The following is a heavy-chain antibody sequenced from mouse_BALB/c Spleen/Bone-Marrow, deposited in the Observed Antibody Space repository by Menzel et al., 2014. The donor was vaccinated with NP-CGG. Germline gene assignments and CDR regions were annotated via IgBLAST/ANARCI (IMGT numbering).Heavy chain of an antibody. Sequence: EVKVVESGGGLVQPGGSLKLSCAASGLDFSRYWMNWVRQAPGNGLEWIGEINPDSSTINYTPSLKDKFIISRDNAKNTLYLQMNKVRSEDTALYYCARAKYGNPWFAYWGQGTLVTVSA. D-gene: IGHD2-10*02. CDR3: ARAKYGNPWFAY. J-gene: IGHJ3*01. CDR1: GLDFSRYW. V-gene: IGHV4-1*02. CDR2: INPDSSTI.